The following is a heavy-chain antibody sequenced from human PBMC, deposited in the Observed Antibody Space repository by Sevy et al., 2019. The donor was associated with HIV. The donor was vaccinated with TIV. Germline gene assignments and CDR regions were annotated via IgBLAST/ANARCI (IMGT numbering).Heavy chain of an antibody. D-gene: IGHD2-2*02. CDR2: IYYSGST. J-gene: IGHJ5*02. CDR3: ARVPSNKGYCSCTSCYTGSWFDP. V-gene: IGHV4-61*01. CDR1: GGSVSSGSYY. Sequence: SETLSLTCTVSGGSVSSGSYYWSWIRQPPGKGLEWIGYIYYSGSTNYNPSLKSRVTISVDTSKNQFSLKLSSVTAADTAVYYCARVPSNKGYCSCTSCYTGSWFDPWGQGTLVTVSS.